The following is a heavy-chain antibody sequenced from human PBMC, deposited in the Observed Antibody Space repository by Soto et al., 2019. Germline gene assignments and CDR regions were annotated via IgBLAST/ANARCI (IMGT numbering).Heavy chain of an antibody. J-gene: IGHJ6*03. Sequence: QVQLVESGGGLVKPGGSLRLSCAASGFTFSDYYMSWIRQAPGKGLEWVSYISSSGSTIYYADSVKGRFTISRDNAKNSLYLQMNSLMGEDTAVYYCARAVAAAGYYYDYYYYMAVWGKGTTVTVSS. CDR1: GFTFSDYY. CDR3: ARAVAAAGYYYDYYYYMAV. D-gene: IGHD6-13*01. CDR2: ISSSGSTI. V-gene: IGHV3-11*01.